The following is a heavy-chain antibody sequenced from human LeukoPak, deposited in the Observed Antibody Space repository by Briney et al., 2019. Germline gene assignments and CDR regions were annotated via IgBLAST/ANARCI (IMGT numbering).Heavy chain of an antibody. V-gene: IGHV3-7*01. CDR1: GFTFSSYW. D-gene: IGHD1-26*01. CDR2: IKQDGSEK. CDR3: ARVRRSSLGGYYFDY. Sequence: GGSLRLSCAASGFTFSSYWMSWVRQAPGKGLEWVANIKQDGSEKYYVVSVKGRFTISRDNAKNSLYLQMNSLRAEDTAVYYCARVRRSSLGGYYFDYWGQGTLVTVSS. J-gene: IGHJ4*02.